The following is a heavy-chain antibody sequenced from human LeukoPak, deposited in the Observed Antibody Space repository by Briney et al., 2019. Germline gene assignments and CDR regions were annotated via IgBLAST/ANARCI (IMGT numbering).Heavy chain of an antibody. CDR1: ADTFTSYY. Sequence: GASVKVSCKASADTFTSYYMHWVRQAPGQGLEWMAIINPIGGSTTYAQNFQGRVTMTRDMSTSTVYMELSSLRSDDTAVYYCARDGADIWGQGTMVTVSS. D-gene: IGHD3-16*01. CDR3: ARDGADI. CDR2: INPIGGST. J-gene: IGHJ3*02. V-gene: IGHV1-46*01.